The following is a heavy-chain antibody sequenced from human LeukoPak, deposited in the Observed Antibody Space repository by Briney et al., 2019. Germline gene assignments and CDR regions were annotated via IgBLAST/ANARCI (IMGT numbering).Heavy chain of an antibody. CDR1: GYTFSRNW. CDR2: IYPGDSDT. D-gene: IGHD1-26*01. V-gene: IGHV5-51*01. Sequence: GESLKISCKCSGYTFSRNWTGWVRQMPGKGLEWMGIIYPGDSDTRYSPSFQGQVTISADKSSSTAYLQWSSLKASDTAMYYCARHRVGIYSRNHAFDIWGQGTMVTVSS. CDR3: ARHRVGIYSRNHAFDI. J-gene: IGHJ3*02.